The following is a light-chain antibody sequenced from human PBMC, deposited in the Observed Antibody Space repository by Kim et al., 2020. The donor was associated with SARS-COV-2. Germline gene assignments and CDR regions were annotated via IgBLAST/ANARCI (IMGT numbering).Light chain of an antibody. V-gene: IGKV3-15*01. Sequence: EVVMTQSPATLSVSPGDTANLSCRASLSVNSNLAWYQHKPGQAPRLLIYGASTRATGIPARFSGSGSGTDFTLTISSLQSEDFAVYYCQQYNNWRTFGQGTKVDIK. J-gene: IGKJ1*01. CDR2: GAS. CDR1: LSVNSN. CDR3: QQYNNWRT.